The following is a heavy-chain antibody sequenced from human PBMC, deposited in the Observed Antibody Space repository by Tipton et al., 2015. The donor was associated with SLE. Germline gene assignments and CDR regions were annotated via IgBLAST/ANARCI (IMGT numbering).Heavy chain of an antibody. V-gene: IGHV4-39*02. D-gene: IGHD3-22*01. CDR2: IYYRGST. Sequence: LRLSCTVSGGSISSSSYYWGWIRQPPGKGLEWIGSIYYRGSTYYNPSLKSRVTISVDTSKNQFSLKLSSVTAADTAVYYCAREDYDSSGYLNDAFDIWGQGTMVTVSS. CDR1: GGSISSSSYY. J-gene: IGHJ3*02. CDR3: AREDYDSSGYLNDAFDI.